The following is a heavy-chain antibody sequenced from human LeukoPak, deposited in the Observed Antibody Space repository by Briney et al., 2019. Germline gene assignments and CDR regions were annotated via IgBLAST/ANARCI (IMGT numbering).Heavy chain of an antibody. CDR2: INPNSGGT. Sequence: ASVKVSCKASGYTFTGYYMHWVRQAPGQGLEWMGWINPNSGGTNYAQKFQGRVTITADESTSTAYMELSSLRSEDTAVYYCAREALTNGRLDAFDIWGQGTMVTVSS. CDR1: GYTFTGYY. D-gene: IGHD2-2*01. V-gene: IGHV1-2*02. CDR3: AREALTNGRLDAFDI. J-gene: IGHJ3*02.